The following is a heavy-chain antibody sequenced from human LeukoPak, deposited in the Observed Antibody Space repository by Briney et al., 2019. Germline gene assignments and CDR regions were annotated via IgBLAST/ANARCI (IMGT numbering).Heavy chain of an antibody. CDR1: GGSICSGSYY. CDR3: ARELRDAFDI. D-gene: IGHD4-17*01. Sequence: SETLSLTXTVSGGSICSGSYYWSWIRQPAGKGLQWIGRIYTSGSTNYNPSLKSRVTISVDTSKNQFSLKLSSVTAADTAVYYCARELRDAFDIWGQGTMVTVSS. J-gene: IGHJ3*02. CDR2: IYTSGST. V-gene: IGHV4-61*02.